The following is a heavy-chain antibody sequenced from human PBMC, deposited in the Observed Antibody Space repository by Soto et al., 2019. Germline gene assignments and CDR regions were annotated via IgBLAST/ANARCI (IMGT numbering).Heavy chain of an antibody. D-gene: IGHD3-22*01. CDR1: VFTFSSYA. CDR2: ISGSGGST. Sequence: GWSLRLSCAASVFTFSSYAMSWVRQAPGKGLEWVSAISGSGGSTYYADSVKGRFTISRDNSKNTLYLQMNSLRAEDTAVYYCAKEGHYYDSSGYYMNWGQGTLVTV. V-gene: IGHV3-23*01. J-gene: IGHJ4*02. CDR3: AKEGHYYDSSGYYMN.